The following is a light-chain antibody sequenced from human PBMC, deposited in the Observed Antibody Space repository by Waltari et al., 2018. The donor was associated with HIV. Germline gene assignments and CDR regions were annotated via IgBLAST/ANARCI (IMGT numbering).Light chain of an antibody. J-gene: IGKJ3*01. CDR1: QRISRY. V-gene: IGKV1-39*01. Sequence: DIQMTQSPSSLSASVGDRVSITCRASQRISRYLNWYRQKPGAAPGLLIYGASSLQRGVPERFSGSGSGTDFTLTITALQPEDVAAYYCQQSYSPTFTFGPGTKVEFK. CDR2: GAS. CDR3: QQSYSPTFT.